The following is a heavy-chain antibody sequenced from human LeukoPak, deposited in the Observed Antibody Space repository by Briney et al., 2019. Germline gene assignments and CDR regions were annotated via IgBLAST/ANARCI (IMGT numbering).Heavy chain of an antibody. V-gene: IGHV3-7*01. CDR2: IKEDGSEK. CDR1: GFTFSSYW. J-gene: IGHJ4*02. CDR3: GRRGSYLDY. Sequence: EGSLRLSCAASGFTFSSYWMNWVRQAPGKGLEWVATIKEDGSEKYYVDSVKGRFTISRDNAKNSLYLQLNSMRAEDTAVYYCGRRGSYLDYWGQGTLVTVSS. D-gene: IGHD1-26*01.